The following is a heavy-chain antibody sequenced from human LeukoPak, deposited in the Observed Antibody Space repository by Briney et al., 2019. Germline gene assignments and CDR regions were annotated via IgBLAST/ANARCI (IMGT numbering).Heavy chain of an antibody. Sequence: GASVKVSCKASGYTFTSYDINWVRQATGQGLEWMGWMNPNSGNTGYAQKFQGRVTMTRNTSISTAYMELSSLRSEDTAVYYCARRGYDFWSGYYSYYYMDVWGKGTTVTVSS. CDR2: MNPNSGNT. V-gene: IGHV1-8*01. CDR1: GYTFTSYD. J-gene: IGHJ6*03. D-gene: IGHD3-3*01. CDR3: ARRGYDFWSGYYSYYYMDV.